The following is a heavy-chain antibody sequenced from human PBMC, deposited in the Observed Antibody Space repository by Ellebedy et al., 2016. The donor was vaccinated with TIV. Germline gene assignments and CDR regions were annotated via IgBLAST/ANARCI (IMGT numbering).Heavy chain of an antibody. Sequence: PGGSLRLSCAASGFTFSDYYMSWIRQAPGKGLEWVSYISGSGITIYYADSVKGRFTISRDNTKNSLYLQMNSLRAEDTAVYYCARGSEGVGVIWGAYYFDYWGQGTLVTVSS. CDR3: ARGSEGVGVIWGAYYFDY. V-gene: IGHV3-11*01. J-gene: IGHJ4*02. CDR1: GFTFSDYY. D-gene: IGHD1-26*01. CDR2: ISGSGITI.